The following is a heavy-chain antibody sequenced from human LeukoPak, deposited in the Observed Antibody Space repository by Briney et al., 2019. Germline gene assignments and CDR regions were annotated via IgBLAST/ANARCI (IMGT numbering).Heavy chain of an antibody. D-gene: IGHD6-19*01. CDR2: IYYSGST. CDR1: GGSIRSSSYY. CDR3: ARDGVRGWYPADAFDI. V-gene: IGHV4-39*07. J-gene: IGHJ3*02. Sequence: PSETLSLTCTVSGGSIRSSSYYWGWIRQPPGKGLEWIGSIYYSGSTYYNPSLKSRVTISVDTSKNQFSLKLSSVTAADTAVYYCARDGVRGWYPADAFDIWGQGTMVTVSS.